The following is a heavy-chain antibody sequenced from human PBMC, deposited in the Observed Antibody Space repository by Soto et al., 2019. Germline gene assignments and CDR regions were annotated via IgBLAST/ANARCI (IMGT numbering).Heavy chain of an antibody. D-gene: IGHD2-2*01. CDR1: GFTFSSYG. J-gene: IGHJ3*02. Sequence: PGGSLRLSCAASGFTFSSYGMHWVRQAPGKGLEWVSGISGRGGTTYYADSVQGRFTISRDNSKNTLYLQMNSLRAEDTALYYCAKRDTTSPRGAFDIWGQGTMVTVSS. V-gene: IGHV3-23*01. CDR2: ISGRGGTT. CDR3: AKRDTTSPRGAFDI.